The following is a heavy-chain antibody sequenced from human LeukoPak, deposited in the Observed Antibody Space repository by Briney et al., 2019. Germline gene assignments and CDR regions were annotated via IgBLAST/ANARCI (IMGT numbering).Heavy chain of an antibody. CDR2: ISYDGSNK. J-gene: IGHJ6*02. D-gene: IGHD1-14*01. CDR1: GFTFSSYA. CDR3: ARDVPPGPSEGMDV. V-gene: IGHV3-30-3*01. Sequence: GGSLRLSCAASGFTFSSYAMHWVRQAPGKGLEWVAVISYDGSNKYYADSVKGRFTISRDNSKNSLYLQMNSLRAEDTAVYYCARDVPPGPSEGMDVWGQGTTVTVSS.